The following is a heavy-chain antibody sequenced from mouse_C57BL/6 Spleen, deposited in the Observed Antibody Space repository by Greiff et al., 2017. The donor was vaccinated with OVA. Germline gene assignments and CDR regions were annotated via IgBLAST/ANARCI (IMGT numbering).Heavy chain of an antibody. J-gene: IGHJ4*01. V-gene: IGHV1-52*01. CDR2: IDPSDSET. CDR3: AKGLVGNYAVDY. D-gene: IGHD3-1*01. CDR1: GYTFTSYW. Sequence: QVQLKQPGAELVRPGSSVKLSCTASGYTFTSYWMHWVKQRPIQGLEWIGNIDPSDSETHYNQKFKDKATMTVDKSSSTAYMQLSSLTSEDSAVYYCAKGLVGNYAVDYWGQGTSVTVSS.